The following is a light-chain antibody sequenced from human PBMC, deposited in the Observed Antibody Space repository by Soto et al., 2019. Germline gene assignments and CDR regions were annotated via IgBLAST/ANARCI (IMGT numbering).Light chain of an antibody. V-gene: IGKV2-30*01. Sequence: DVVMTQSPLSLPVTLGQPASISCRASRSLIYTDGNTYLNWFHQRPGQSPRRLFSKVSNRDSGVPARVIGSGSATDVTLKISRVEAEDVGLYYGKKGTRWPYTFGQGTELEIK. CDR2: KVS. J-gene: IGKJ2*01. CDR3: KKGTRWPYT. CDR1: RSLIYTDGNTY.